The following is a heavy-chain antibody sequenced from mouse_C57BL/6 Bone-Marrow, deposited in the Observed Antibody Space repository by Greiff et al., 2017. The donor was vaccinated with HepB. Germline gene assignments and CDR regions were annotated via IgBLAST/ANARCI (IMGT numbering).Heavy chain of an antibody. CDR2: ISDGGSYT. Sequence: EVHLVESGGGLVKPGGSLKLSCAASGFTFSSYAMSWVRQTPEKRLEWVATISDGGSYTYYPDNVKGRFTISRDNAKNNLYLQMSHLKSEDTAMYYWARDHRVDWYFDVWGTGTTVTVSS. CDR3: ARDHRVDWYFDV. J-gene: IGHJ1*03. CDR1: GFTFSSYA. V-gene: IGHV5-4*01.